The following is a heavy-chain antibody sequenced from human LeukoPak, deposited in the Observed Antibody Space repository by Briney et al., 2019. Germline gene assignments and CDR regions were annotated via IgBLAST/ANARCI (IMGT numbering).Heavy chain of an antibody. Sequence: SETLSLTCAVYGGSISGYYWSWIRQPPGKGLEWIGEINHSGSTNYNPSPKSRVSISIDTSKNQFSLILSSVTAADTAVFYCARGGGGMRIYGRNWFDPWGQGTLVTVSS. V-gene: IGHV4-34*01. D-gene: IGHD3-16*01. CDR1: GGSISGYY. J-gene: IGHJ5*02. CDR2: INHSGST. CDR3: ARGGGGMRIYGRNWFDP.